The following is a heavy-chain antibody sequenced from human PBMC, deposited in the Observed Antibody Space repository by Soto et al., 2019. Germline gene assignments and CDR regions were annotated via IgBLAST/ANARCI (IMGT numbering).Heavy chain of an antibody. D-gene: IGHD2-21*02. V-gene: IGHV3-30-3*01. CDR2: ISYDGSNK. Sequence: ESVGGVVQPGRSLRLSCAASGFTFSSYAMHWVRQAPGKGLEWVAVISYDGSNKYYADSVKGRFTISRDNSKNTLYLQMNSLRAEDTAVYYCARGGNIVVVTAQFDYWGQGTLVTVSS. CDR1: GFTFSSYA. J-gene: IGHJ4*02. CDR3: ARGGNIVVVTAQFDY.